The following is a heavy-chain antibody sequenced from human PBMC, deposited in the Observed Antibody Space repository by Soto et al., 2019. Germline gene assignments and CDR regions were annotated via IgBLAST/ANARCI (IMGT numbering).Heavy chain of an antibody. CDR2: ISSSSSYT. J-gene: IGHJ4*02. Sequence: GGSLRLSCAASGFTFSSYGMHWVRQAPGKGLEWVSYISSSSSYTNYADSVKGRFTISRDNAKNSLYLQMNSLRAEDTAVYYCARGGVRDDILTGYPTDFDYWGQGTLVTVSS. CDR1: GFTFSSYG. CDR3: ARGGVRDDILTGYPTDFDY. V-gene: IGHV3-21*05. D-gene: IGHD3-9*01.